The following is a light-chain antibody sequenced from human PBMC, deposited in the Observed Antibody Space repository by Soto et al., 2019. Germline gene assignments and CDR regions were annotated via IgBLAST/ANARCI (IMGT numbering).Light chain of an antibody. Sequence: EIVLTQSPGTLSLSPGERATLSCRASQSVSNNYLAWYQQKPGQAPRLLIYGASNRATGIPDRFSGSGSGTDFTLTISRLEPEDFATYYCQQYKSAPWTFGQGTKVEIK. CDR2: GAS. V-gene: IGKV3-20*01. CDR3: QQYKSAPWT. CDR1: QSVSNNY. J-gene: IGKJ1*01.